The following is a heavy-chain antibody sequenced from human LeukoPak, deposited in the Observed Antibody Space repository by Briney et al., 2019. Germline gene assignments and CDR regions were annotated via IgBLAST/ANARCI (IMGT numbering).Heavy chain of an antibody. CDR2: IYSGGST. CDR3: VRGRPNYYFDY. V-gene: IGHV3-66*01. D-gene: IGHD4/OR15-4a*01. CDR1: GFTVSSNY. Sequence: GGSLRLSCAASGFTVSSNYMSWVRQAPGKGLEWVSVIYSGGSTHYPDSVKGRFTISRDNSRNTLYLQMNSLRAEDTAVYYCVRGRPNYYFDYWGQGTLVTVSS. J-gene: IGHJ4*02.